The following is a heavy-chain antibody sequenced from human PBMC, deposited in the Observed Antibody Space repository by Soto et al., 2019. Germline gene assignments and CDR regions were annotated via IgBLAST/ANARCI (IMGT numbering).Heavy chain of an antibody. Sequence: SETLSLTCVVSGGSLSDYFWSWIRQPPGMALEWIGEINHLGSINYNPSLKSRVTMSVDTSKNQFSLTLNSVTAADTATYYCARGGISHWAYFYYMDVWDRGTTVSVSS. D-gene: IGHD2-21*01. CDR1: GGSLSDYF. J-gene: IGHJ6*03. CDR3: ARGGISHWAYFYYMDV. V-gene: IGHV4-34*01. CDR2: INHLGSI.